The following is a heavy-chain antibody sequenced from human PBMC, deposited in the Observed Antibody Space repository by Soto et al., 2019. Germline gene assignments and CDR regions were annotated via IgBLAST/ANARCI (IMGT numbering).Heavy chain of an antibody. CDR2: VRSRSSYI. J-gene: IGHJ6*02. Sequence: PGGPLIPPSGAVGVPCSTDSLHRVRHAKGRGLEWFSSVRSRSSYISCEDSLKGRFTISRDNAKNPLYLQMNGLRAEDTAVYYCVQTEDYSSYSAGYLDVWGQGTTVTVSS. CDR1: GVPCSTDS. V-gene: IGHV3-21*04. D-gene: IGHD4-4*01. CDR3: VQTEDYSSYSAGYLDV.